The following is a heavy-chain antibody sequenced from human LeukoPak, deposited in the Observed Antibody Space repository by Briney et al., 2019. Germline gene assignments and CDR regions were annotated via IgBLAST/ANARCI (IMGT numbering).Heavy chain of an antibody. CDR3: AKGGDILTGYYLYWYFDL. D-gene: IGHD3-9*01. Sequence: GGSLRLSCAASGFTFSSCTMNWVRQAPGKGLEWVSAISRSGSSTDYADSVKGRFTISRDNSKNTLYLQMNSLRPEDTAVYYCAKGGDILTGYYLYWYFDLWGRGTLVTVSS. CDR1: GFTFSSCT. J-gene: IGHJ2*01. V-gene: IGHV3-23*01. CDR2: ISRSGSST.